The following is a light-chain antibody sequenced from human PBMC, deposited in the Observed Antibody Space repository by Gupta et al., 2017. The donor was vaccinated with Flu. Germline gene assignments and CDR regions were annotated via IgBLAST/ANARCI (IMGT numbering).Light chain of an antibody. CDR1: QLENKF. CDR3: QAWDSSTRV. J-gene: IGLJ1*01. V-gene: IGLV3-1*01. CDR2: QDT. Sequence: SYELTQPPSVSGSLGQTASITCSGDQLENKFVCWYQQRPGQSPVLVIHQDTRRPLGIPERFSGSNSGNTATLTIRGTQAIDEADYFCQAWDSSTRVFGTGTKVTVL.